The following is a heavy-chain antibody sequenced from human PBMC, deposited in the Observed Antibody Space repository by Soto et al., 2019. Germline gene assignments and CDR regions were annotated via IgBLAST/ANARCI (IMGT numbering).Heavy chain of an antibody. V-gene: IGHV3-7*01. CDR3: ARESEDLTSNFDY. J-gene: IGHJ4*02. Sequence: GGSLRLSCVASGFTFSRYWMSWVRQAPGKGLELVANIKQDGREKYYGDSMKGRFTISRDNAKNSLYLEMNSLRAEDTAVYYCARESEDLTSNFDYWGQGTLVTVSS. CDR1: GFTFSRYW. CDR2: IKQDGREK.